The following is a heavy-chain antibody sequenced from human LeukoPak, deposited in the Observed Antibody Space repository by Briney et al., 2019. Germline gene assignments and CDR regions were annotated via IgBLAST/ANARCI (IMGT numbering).Heavy chain of an antibody. J-gene: IGHJ5*02. Sequence: SETLSLTCTVSGGSITSGGYYWTRIRQPAGKGLEWLGRIHTSGSANYIPSLKSRVAISLDTSKNQFSLKLSSVTAADTAVYYCVRGRYYYDTSGYVVWLDPWGQGTLVTASS. V-gene: IGHV4-61*02. CDR1: GGSITSGGYY. CDR2: IHTSGSA. D-gene: IGHD3-22*01. CDR3: VRGRYYYDTSGYVVWLDP.